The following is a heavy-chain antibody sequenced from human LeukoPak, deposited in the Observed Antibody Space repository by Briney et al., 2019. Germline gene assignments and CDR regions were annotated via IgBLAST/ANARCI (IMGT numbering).Heavy chain of an antibody. Sequence: GGSLRLSCAASGFSFRKYAMSWVRQAPGKGLEWVSAITDTGGSTWYADSVTGRFTISRDNSQSTLYLQMNGLRAEDTALYYCAKGNLEARPYYFDYRGQGTLVSVSS. V-gene: IGHV3-23*01. CDR3: AKGNLEARPYYFDY. CDR2: ITDTGGST. D-gene: IGHD6-6*01. J-gene: IGHJ4*02. CDR1: GFSFRKYA.